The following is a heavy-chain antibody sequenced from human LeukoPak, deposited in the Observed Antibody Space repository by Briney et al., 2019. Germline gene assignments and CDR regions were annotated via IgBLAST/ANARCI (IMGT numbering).Heavy chain of an antibody. D-gene: IGHD2-15*01. CDR1: GFTFSSYA. CDR3: ARGLAVRRLVY. J-gene: IGHJ4*02. CDR2: ISYDGSNK. V-gene: IGHV3-30-3*01. Sequence: GRSLRLSCAASGFTFSSYAMHWVRQAPGKGLEWVAVISYDGSNKYYADSVKGRFTISRDNSKNTLYLQMNSLRAEDTAVYYCARGLAVRRLVYWGQGTLVTVSS.